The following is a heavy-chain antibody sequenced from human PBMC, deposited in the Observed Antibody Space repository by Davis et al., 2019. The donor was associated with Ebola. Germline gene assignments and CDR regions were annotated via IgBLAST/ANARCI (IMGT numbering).Heavy chain of an antibody. J-gene: IGHJ4*02. Sequence: GGSLRLFCAASGFTFSGSAMHWVRQASGKGLEWVGRIRSKANSYATAYAASVKGRFTISRDDSKNTAYLQMNSLKTEDTAVYYCTSTTAGGDYWGQGTLVTVSS. D-gene: IGHD4-17*01. V-gene: IGHV3-73*01. CDR1: GFTFSGSA. CDR2: IRSKANSYAT. CDR3: TSTTAGGDY.